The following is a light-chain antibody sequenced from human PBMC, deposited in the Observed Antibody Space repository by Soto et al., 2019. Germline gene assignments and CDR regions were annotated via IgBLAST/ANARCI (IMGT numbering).Light chain of an antibody. CDR3: QQYNNWPLT. J-gene: IGKJ4*01. CDR1: QSVRTC. CDR2: DAS. Sequence: PGERATLSCRASQSVRTCLAWYQQKPGQAPRLLIYDASNRATGIPARFSGSGSGTDFTLTVSNLESEDFAVYYCQQYNNWPLTFGGGTKVDIK. V-gene: IGKV3-11*01.